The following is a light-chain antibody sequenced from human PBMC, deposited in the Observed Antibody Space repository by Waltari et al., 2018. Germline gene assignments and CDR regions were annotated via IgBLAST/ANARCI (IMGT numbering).Light chain of an antibody. CDR1: RRGLYSSNNKDY. CDR2: WAS. CDR3: QQYYRTPPAT. Sequence: DIVMTQYSESMVVFFAERATIHCYTTRRGLYSSNNKDYLAWYQQKTGQHPKLLIYWASTRKSGVPAQCSSSRSGTDFTLTIISMQAADVSVYYCQQYYRTPPATFGQGTKVEIK. J-gene: IGKJ1*01. V-gene: IGKV4-1*01.